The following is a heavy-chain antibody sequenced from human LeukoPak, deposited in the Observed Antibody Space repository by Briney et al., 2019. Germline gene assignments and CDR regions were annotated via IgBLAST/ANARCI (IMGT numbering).Heavy chain of an antibody. D-gene: IGHD5-12*01. Sequence: PGGSLRLSCAASGFTVSSYDMHWVRQGTGEGLEWVSGIGTAGDIYYSASVKGRFTISRENAKNSLWLQMNSLRAEDTAVYHCAKGDRNSGWLYWGQGALVTVSS. V-gene: IGHV3-13*01. CDR2: IGTAGDI. CDR1: GFTVSSYD. J-gene: IGHJ4*02. CDR3: AKGDRNSGWLY.